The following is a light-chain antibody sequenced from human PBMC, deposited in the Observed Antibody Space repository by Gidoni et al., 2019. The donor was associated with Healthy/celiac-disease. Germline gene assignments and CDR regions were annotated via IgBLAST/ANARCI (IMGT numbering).Light chain of an antibody. CDR2: GAS. CDR1: QSVSST. V-gene: IGKV3-15*01. CDR3: QQYNNWLPWT. Sequence: EIVMTQSPATLSVSPGERATLTCRTRQSVSSTLAGYQQKPGQAPRLLIYGASTRATGIPARFRGRGSGTEYTLTISSRQSEDFAVYYCQQYNNWLPWTFGQGTKVEIK. J-gene: IGKJ1*01.